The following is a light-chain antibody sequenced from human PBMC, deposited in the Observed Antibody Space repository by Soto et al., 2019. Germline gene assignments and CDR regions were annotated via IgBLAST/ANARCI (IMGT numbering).Light chain of an antibody. CDR1: QGISNS. CDR2: AAS. CDR3: LQTYSIPWT. J-gene: IGKJ1*01. Sequence: DIQMTQSPSSLSASAGDRVTITCRASQGISNSLNWYQQKPGKAPNLLIYAASNLKSGVPSRFSGSGSGTDFIPTISSLQPEDFATYYCLQTYSIPWTFGQGSKVAIK. V-gene: IGKV1-39*01.